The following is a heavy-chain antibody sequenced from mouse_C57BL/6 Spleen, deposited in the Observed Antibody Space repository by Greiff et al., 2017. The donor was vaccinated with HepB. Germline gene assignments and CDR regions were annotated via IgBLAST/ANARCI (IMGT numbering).Heavy chain of an antibody. J-gene: IGHJ3*01. CDR3: AREGNYYGSSPWFAY. CDR2: ISDGGSYT. Sequence: DVMLVESGGGLVKPGGSLKLSCAASGFTFSSYAMSWVRQTPEKRLEWVATISDGGSYTYYPDNVKGRFTISRDNAKNNLYLQMSHLKSEDTAMYYCAREGNYYGSSPWFAYWGQGTLVTVSA. CDR1: GFTFSSYA. V-gene: IGHV5-4*01. D-gene: IGHD1-1*01.